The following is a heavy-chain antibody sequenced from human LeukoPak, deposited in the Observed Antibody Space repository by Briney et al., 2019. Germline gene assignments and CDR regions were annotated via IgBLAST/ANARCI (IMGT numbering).Heavy chain of an antibody. D-gene: IGHD1-26*01. CDR3: GRLPSSSLKKRSAFDY. CDR1: GGTFSGYY. CDR2: INHSGST. J-gene: IGHJ4*02. V-gene: IGHV4-34*08. Sequence: PSETLSLNGAVYGGTFSGYYWSWIRQPPGQELEWIGEINHSGSTNSNPSLNSVVTITVDTSKKQFSLQRRSVTAADTVFYYAGRLPSSSLKKRSAFDYWGQGTLVTVSS.